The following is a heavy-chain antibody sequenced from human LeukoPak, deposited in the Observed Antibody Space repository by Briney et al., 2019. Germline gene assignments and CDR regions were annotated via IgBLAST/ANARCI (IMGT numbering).Heavy chain of an antibody. Sequence: PGGSLRLSCAASGFTFSSYEMNWVRQAPGKGLEWVSYVSSSGSTIYYADSVKGRFTVSRDNAKNSLYLQMNSLRAEDTAVYYCARGNPIRGSSGWYGDYYYYYMDVWGKGTTVTVSS. CDR3: ARGNPIRGSSGWYGDYYYYYMDV. D-gene: IGHD6-19*01. CDR2: VSSSGSTI. J-gene: IGHJ6*03. CDR1: GFTFSSYE. V-gene: IGHV3-48*03.